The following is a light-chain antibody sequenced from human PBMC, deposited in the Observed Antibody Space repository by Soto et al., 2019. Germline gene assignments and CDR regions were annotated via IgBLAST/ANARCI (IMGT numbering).Light chain of an antibody. V-gene: IGLV2-8*01. J-gene: IGLJ1*01. CDR1: SSDVGGYNY. CDR2: EVS. CDR3: SSYAGSKNYV. Sequence: QSALTQPPSASGSPGQSVTISCTGTSSDVGGYNYVSWYQQHPGKAPKLMIYEVSKRPSGVPDRFSGPKSGNTASLTVSGLQAEDEADYYCSSYAGSKNYVFGPGTKVTVL.